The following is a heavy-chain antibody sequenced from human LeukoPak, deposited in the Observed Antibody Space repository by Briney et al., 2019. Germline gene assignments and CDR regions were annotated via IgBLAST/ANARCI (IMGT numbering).Heavy chain of an antibody. J-gene: IGHJ4*02. V-gene: IGHV1-18*01. CDR2: VSAYNGNT. CDR3: ASGMVRFDY. CDR1: GYTFTSFG. Sequence: ASVTVSFKASGYTFTSFGISWVRQAPGQGLEWMGWVSAYNGNTNYAQKLQGRVTMTTDTSTSTAYMELRSLRSDDTAVYYCASGMVRFDYWGQGTLVTVSS. D-gene: IGHD3-10*01.